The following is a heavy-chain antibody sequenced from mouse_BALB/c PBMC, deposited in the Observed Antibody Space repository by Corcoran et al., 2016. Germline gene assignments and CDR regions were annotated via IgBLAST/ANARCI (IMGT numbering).Heavy chain of an antibody. J-gene: IGHJ4*01. CDR1: GYTFTNNG. Sequence: QIQLVQSGPELKKPGETVKISRKASGYTFTNNGMNWAKQAPGKGLKWMGWINTYTGESTYADDFKGRYAFSLETSASTAYLQIKNLKNEDTATYICAREPEATDYWGQGTSVTVS. CDR2: INTYTGES. V-gene: IGHV9-3-1*01. CDR3: AREPEATDY.